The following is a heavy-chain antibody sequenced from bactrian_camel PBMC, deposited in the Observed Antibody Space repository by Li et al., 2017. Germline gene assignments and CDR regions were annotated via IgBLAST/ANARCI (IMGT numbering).Heavy chain of an antibody. Sequence: VQLVESGGGSVQAGGSLKLSCAASKYTVEHKCMAWFRKAPGKEREGVAYIAPYDSANYTDSVEGRFTISRDNAKNTVYLQMNSLKSEDTALYYCATLSGIDYPAHFVYWGQGTQVTVS. CDR1: KYTVEHKC. CDR2: IAPYDSA. D-gene: IGHD4*01. CDR3: ATLSGIDYPAHFVY. V-gene: IGHV3S63*01. J-gene: IGHJ4*01.